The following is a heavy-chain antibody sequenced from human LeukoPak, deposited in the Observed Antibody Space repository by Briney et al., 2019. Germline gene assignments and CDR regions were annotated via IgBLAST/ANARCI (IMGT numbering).Heavy chain of an antibody. CDR2: INHSGST. CDR1: GGSFSGYY. Sequence: SETLSLTCAVYGGSFSGYYWSWIRQPPGKGLEWIGEINHSGSTNYNPSLKSRVTISVDTSKNQFSLKLSSVTAADTAVYYCARPPPTVTTRGYYMGVWGKGTTVTVSS. CDR3: ARPPPTVTTRGYYMGV. D-gene: IGHD4-17*01. V-gene: IGHV4-34*01. J-gene: IGHJ6*03.